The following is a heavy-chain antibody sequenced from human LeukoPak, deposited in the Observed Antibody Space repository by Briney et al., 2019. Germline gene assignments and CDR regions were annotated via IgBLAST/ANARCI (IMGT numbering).Heavy chain of an antibody. CDR1: GFTFSRYS. CDR3: AGDCSDSSDYPQTYYYYYMDV. V-gene: IGHV3-21*01. CDR2: ISSTSTFI. J-gene: IGHJ6*03. D-gene: IGHD3-22*01. Sequence: GGSLRLSCAASGFTFSRYSMNWVRQAPGKGLEWVASISSTSTFIYSADSVKGRFTISRDTAKNSLFLQMNSLRAEDTAIYYCAGDCSDSSDYPQTYYYYYMDVWGKGTTVTVSS.